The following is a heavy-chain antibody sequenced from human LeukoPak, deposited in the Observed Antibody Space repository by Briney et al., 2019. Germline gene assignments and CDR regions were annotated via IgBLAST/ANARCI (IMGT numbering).Heavy chain of an antibody. CDR1: GYTFTSYS. Sequence: GASVKVSCKASGYTFTSYSMHWVRQAPGQGLEWMGWINPNSGGTNYAQKFQGRVTMTRDTSISTAYMELSRLRSDDTAVYYCARDVELEPHFDYWGQGTLVTVSS. D-gene: IGHD1-1*01. CDR2: INPNSGGT. J-gene: IGHJ4*02. V-gene: IGHV1-2*02. CDR3: ARDVELEPHFDY.